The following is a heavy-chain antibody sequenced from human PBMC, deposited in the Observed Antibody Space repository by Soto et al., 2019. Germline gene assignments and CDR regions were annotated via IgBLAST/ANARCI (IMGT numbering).Heavy chain of an antibody. D-gene: IGHD3-10*01. Sequence: QVQLVQSGAELKKPGSSVKVSCKASGDTFSGYPSNWVRQAPGEGLEWMGRIIPVFGTTNDAQRCEGRVTFTADESTNTAYMELRGLLSEDTAVYYCARDGGFGELKYWGPGTLVTVSS. J-gene: IGHJ4*02. CDR2: IIPVFGTT. V-gene: IGHV1-69*18. CDR1: GDTFSGYP. CDR3: ARDGGFGELKY.